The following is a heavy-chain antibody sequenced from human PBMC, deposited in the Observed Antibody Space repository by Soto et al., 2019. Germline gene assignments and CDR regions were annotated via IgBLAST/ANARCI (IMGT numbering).Heavy chain of an antibody. Sequence: ASVKVSGEAAGDTFTTYDINGVRQATGHGLEWMGWINPNSGNIGYAQRFQGRVTMTRDTAIRTAYMEVRSLRSDDTAVYYCARGRASGSYYLLDYWGQGTLVTVSS. CDR2: INPNSGNI. D-gene: IGHD3-10*01. V-gene: IGHV1-8*01. J-gene: IGHJ4*02. CDR1: GDTFTTYD. CDR3: ARGRASGSYYLLDY.